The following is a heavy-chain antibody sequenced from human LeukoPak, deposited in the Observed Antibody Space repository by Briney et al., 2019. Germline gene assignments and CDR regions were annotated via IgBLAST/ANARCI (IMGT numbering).Heavy chain of an antibody. CDR3: ARVDDSSGYPLDY. V-gene: IGHV3-74*01. J-gene: IGHJ4*02. D-gene: IGHD3-22*01. Sequence: GGSLRLSRAASGFTFSSYWMHWVRQAPGKGLVWVSRINSDGSSTSYADSVKGRFTISRDNAKNTLYLQMNSLRAEDTAVYYCARVDDSSGYPLDYWGQGTLVTVSS. CDR1: GFTFSSYW. CDR2: INSDGSST.